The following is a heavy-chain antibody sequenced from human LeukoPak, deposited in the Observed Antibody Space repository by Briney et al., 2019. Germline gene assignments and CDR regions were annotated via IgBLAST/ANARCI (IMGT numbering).Heavy chain of an antibody. V-gene: IGHV3-23*01. CDR2: ISGSGGST. Sequence: GSLRLSCAASGFTFSSYAMSWVRQAPGKGLECVSAISGSGGSTYYADSVKGRVTISRDNSKNTMYLHMNSLRAEDTAVYYCAKTGRSGYYDSSGYSDDALDIWGQGTMVTVSS. CDR1: GFTFSSYA. J-gene: IGHJ3*02. D-gene: IGHD3-22*01. CDR3: AKTGRSGYYDSSGYSDDALDI.